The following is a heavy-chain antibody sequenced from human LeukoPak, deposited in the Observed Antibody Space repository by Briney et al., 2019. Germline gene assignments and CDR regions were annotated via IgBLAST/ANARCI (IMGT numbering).Heavy chain of an antibody. CDR1: GFTFHNYA. CDR2: ISGGGGTT. CDR3: AKAKERWLVPSFDY. J-gene: IGHJ4*02. V-gene: IGHV3-23*01. D-gene: IGHD6-19*01. Sequence: GGSLRLSCAASGFTFHNYAMSWVRQAPGKGLEWVSAISGGGGTTYYADSAKGRFTISIDNSKNSLYLQMNSLRAEDTAVYYCAKAKERWLVPSFDYWGQGTLVTVSS.